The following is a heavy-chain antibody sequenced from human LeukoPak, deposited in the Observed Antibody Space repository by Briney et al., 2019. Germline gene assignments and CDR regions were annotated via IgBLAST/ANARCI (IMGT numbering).Heavy chain of an antibody. J-gene: IGHJ5*02. Sequence: SETLSLTCTVSGGSISSSSYYWGWIRQPPGKGLEWIGSIYYSGSTYYNPSLKSRVTISVDTSKNQFSLKLSSVTAADTAVYYCARGIYWFDPWGQGTLVTVSS. CDR2: IYYSGST. V-gene: IGHV4-39*07. CDR3: ARGIYWFDP. CDR1: GGSISSSSYY.